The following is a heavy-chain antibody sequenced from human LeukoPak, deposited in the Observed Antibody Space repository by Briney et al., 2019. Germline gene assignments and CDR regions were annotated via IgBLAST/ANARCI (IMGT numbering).Heavy chain of an antibody. Sequence: SVKVSCKASGYTFTSYGISWVRQAPGQGLEWMGGIIPIFGTADYAPKFQGRVTITADGSTSTAYVELSNLRSEDTAVYYCARVALGRRWLPSSYYYGMDVWGQGTTVTVSS. D-gene: IGHD5-24*01. J-gene: IGHJ6*02. CDR3: ARVALGRRWLPSSYYYGMDV. CDR2: IIPIFGTA. V-gene: IGHV1-69*13. CDR1: GYTFTSYG.